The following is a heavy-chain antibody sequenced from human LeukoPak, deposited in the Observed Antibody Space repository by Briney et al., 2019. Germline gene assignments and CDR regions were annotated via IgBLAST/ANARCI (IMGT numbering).Heavy chain of an antibody. J-gene: IGHJ4*02. CDR3: VKLSAPYGGRRRLPWVIDN. V-gene: IGHV3-23*01. CDR2: ISGSGGST. CDR1: GFTFSSYA. D-gene: IGHD3-16*01. Sequence: GGSLRLSCAASGFTFSSYAMSWVRQAPGKGLEWVSAISGSGGSTYYANSVKGRFTISTDNSKNSLSLQINSLRGEDTALYYCVKLSAPYGGRRRLPWVIDNWGQGNRVTVFS.